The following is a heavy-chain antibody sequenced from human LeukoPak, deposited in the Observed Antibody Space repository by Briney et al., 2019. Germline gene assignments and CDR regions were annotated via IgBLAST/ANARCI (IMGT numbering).Heavy chain of an antibody. Sequence: GGSLRLSCAASGFIFSNYSMNWVRQAPGKGLEWVSTISGGGGSTYYADSVKGRFTISRDNSKNTLYLQVNSLRAEDTAVYYCAKGGKWDVTPFDYWGQGTLVTVSS. CDR1: GFIFSNYS. D-gene: IGHD1-26*01. CDR2: ISGGGGST. J-gene: IGHJ4*02. V-gene: IGHV3-23*01. CDR3: AKGGKWDVTPFDY.